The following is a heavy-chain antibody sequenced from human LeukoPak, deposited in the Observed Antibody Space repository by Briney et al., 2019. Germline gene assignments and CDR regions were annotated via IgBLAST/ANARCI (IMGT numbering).Heavy chain of an antibody. J-gene: IGHJ4*02. V-gene: IGHV5-10-1*01. CDR2: IDPSDSYT. Sequence: PGESLRISCKGSGYSFTNYWVNWVRQMPGKGLEWMGRIDPSDSYTNYSPSFQGHVTISADKSISTAYLQWSSLKASDTAMYYCATVSSMVRGVPFDYWGQGTLVTVSS. CDR1: GYSFTNYW. CDR3: ATVSSMVRGVPFDY. D-gene: IGHD3-10*01.